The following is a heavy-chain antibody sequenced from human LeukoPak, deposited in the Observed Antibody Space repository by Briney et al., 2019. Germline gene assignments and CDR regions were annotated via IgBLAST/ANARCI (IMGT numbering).Heavy chain of an antibody. CDR3: TKDLPYSRWHELGY. Sequence: GASLRLSCAASGFTFSSYALSWVRQAPGKGLEWVSAISGCGGSTYYADSLKGRFTISRDNSKNTLYRQMNSLRAEDTAVYYCTKDLPYSRWHELGYWGQGTLVTVSS. CDR2: ISGCGGST. CDR1: GFTFSSYA. J-gene: IGHJ4*02. V-gene: IGHV3-23*01. D-gene: IGHD5-12*01.